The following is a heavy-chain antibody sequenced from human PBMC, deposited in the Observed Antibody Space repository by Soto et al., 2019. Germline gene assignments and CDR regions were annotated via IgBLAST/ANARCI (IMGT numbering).Heavy chain of an antibody. V-gene: IGHV3-23*01. CDR3: SKDGATRAWFGP. J-gene: IGHJ5*02. CDR1: GFTFSRSA. Sequence: EVQLLESGGGLVQPGGSLRLSCAASGFTFSRSAMNWVRQAPGKGLEWVSLISDTGDNTYYADSVKGRFSIFRDNSKNMLYLQMNSLRVEDTAVYYCSKDGATRAWFGPWGQGTLVIVSS. CDR2: ISDTGDNT. D-gene: IGHD1-26*01.